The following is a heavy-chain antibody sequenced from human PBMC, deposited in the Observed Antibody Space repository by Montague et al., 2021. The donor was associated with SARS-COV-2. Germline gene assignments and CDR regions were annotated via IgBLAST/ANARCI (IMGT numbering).Heavy chain of an antibody. J-gene: IGHJ4*02. CDR2: IYYSGST. CDR1: GDSISSSSYY. D-gene: IGHD3-3*01. CDR3: VRGRSGYFNPLDY. V-gene: IGHV4-39*01. Sequence: SETLSLTCTVSGDSISSSSYYWAWIRQPPGMGLEWIGSIYYSGSTYYNPSLKSRVTISVDTSKKQFSLNLSSVTAADTAVFYCVRGRSGYFNPLDYWGQGTLVTVSS.